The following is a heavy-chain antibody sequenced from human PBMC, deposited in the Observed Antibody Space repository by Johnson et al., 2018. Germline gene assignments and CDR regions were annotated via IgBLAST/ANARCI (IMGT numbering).Heavy chain of an antibody. V-gene: IGHV1-69*18. D-gene: IGHD1-7*01. CDR3: ARGDRNWNCGQSCYYYGMDV. J-gene: IGHJ6*02. Sequence: QVQLVQSGAEVKKPGSSVKVSCKASGGTFSSYTISWVRQAPGQGLEWMGRIIPIFGTANYAQKFQGRVTITADESTSTAYMELSSLRSEDTAVYYCARGDRNWNCGQSCYYYGMDVWGQGTTVTVAS. CDR2: IIPIFGTA. CDR1: GGTFSSYT.